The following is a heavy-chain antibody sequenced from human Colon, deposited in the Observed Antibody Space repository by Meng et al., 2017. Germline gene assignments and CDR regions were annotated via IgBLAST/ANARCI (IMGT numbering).Heavy chain of an antibody. D-gene: IGHD5-24*01. Sequence: GESLKISCATSGFTFSNYGMHWVRQAPGKGLEWVAVILYDGSKRYYAVSVKGRFTISRDNFKNTLYLQMNSLRAEDTAVYYCAGGPAWLQFDYWGQGTLVTVYS. V-gene: IGHV3-33*01. CDR1: GFTFSNYG. J-gene: IGHJ4*02. CDR2: ILYDGSKR. CDR3: AGGPAWLQFDY.